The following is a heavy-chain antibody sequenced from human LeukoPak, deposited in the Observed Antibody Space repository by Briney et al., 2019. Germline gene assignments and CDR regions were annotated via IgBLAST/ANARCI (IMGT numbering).Heavy chain of an antibody. CDR1: GYTFTSYG. Sequence: GASVKVSCKASGYTFTSYGISWVRQAPGQGLEWMGWIRAYNGNTNYAQKLKGRVTMTTDTSTSTAYMELRSLRSDDTAVYYCARDDSSGHDPVPFDYWGQGTLVTVSS. CDR2: IRAYNGNT. V-gene: IGHV1-18*01. CDR3: ARDDSSGHDPVPFDY. J-gene: IGHJ4*02. D-gene: IGHD3-22*01.